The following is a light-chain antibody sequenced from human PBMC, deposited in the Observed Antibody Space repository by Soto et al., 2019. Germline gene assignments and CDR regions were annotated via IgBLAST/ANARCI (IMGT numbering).Light chain of an antibody. CDR3: SSYSTSSTVV. CDR2: EVS. V-gene: IGLV2-14*01. J-gene: IGLJ2*01. Sequence: QSVLTQPASVSGSPGQSITISCTGSSSDVGGYNYVSWYQQHPGKAPKLMIYEVSNRPSGVSNRFSGSKSANTASLTISGVQAEDEGDYYCSSYSTSSTVVFGGGTKVTVL. CDR1: SSDVGGYNY.